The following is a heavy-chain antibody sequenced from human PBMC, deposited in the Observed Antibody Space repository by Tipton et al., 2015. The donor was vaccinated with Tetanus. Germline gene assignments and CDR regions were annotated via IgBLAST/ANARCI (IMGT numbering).Heavy chain of an antibody. CDR2: IYHSGTT. D-gene: IGHD2-21*02. V-gene: IGHV4-39*01. Sequence: GLVKPSETLSLTRTVSGGSISSSNYYWGWIRQPPGKGLEWIGSIYHSGTTYYKPSLRSRVTMSVDTSKIQFSLKLSSVTAADTAVYYCARLSSTANDAHAFDIWGQGTMVTVSS. J-gene: IGHJ3*02. CDR3: ARLSSTANDAHAFDI. CDR1: GGSISSSNYY.